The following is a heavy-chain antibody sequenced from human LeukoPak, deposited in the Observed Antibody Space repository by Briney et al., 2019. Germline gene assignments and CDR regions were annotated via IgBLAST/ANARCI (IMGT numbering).Heavy chain of an antibody. D-gene: IGHD3-22*01. CDR2: INWNGGST. J-gene: IGHJ4*02. CDR3: ARGRRDSSGYYYAVYFDY. V-gene: IGHV3-20*04. CDR1: GFTFDDYG. Sequence: GGSLRLSCAASGFTFDDYGMSWVRQAPGKGLEWVSGINWNGGSTGYADSVKGRFTISRDNAKNSLYLQMNSLRAEDTAVYYCARGRRDSSGYYYAVYFDYWGQGTLVTVSS.